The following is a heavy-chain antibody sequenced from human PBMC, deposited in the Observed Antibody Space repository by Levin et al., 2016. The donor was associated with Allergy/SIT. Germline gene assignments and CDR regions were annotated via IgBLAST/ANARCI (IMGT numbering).Heavy chain of an antibody. J-gene: IGHJ3*02. D-gene: IGHD3-22*01. CDR2: IYYSGST. V-gene: IGHV4-31*02. CDR3: AIYDSSGSDAFDI. Sequence: WIRQPPGKGLEWIGYIYYSGSTYYNPSLKSRVTISVDTSKNQFSLKLSSVTAADTAVYYCAIYDSSGSDAFDIWGQGTMVTVSS.